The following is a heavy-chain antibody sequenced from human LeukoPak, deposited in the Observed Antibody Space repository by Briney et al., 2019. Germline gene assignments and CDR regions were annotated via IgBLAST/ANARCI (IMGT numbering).Heavy chain of an antibody. Sequence: SQTLSLTCAVSGGSISSGGYSWSWIRQPPGKGLEWIGYIYYSGSTYYNPSLKSRVTISVDTSKNQFSLKLSSVTAADTAVYYCARVGYYDSSGYYTNWFDPWGQGTLVTVSS. CDR1: GGSISSGGYS. D-gene: IGHD3-22*01. V-gene: IGHV4-30-4*07. CDR3: ARVGYYDSSGYYTNWFDP. CDR2: IYYSGST. J-gene: IGHJ5*02.